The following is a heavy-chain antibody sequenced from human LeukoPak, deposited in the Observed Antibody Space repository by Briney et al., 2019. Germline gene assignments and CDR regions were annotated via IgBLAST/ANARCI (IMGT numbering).Heavy chain of an antibody. CDR1: GGSISSSSYY. V-gene: IGHV4-61*05. D-gene: IGHD5-24*01. J-gene: IGHJ4*02. CDR2: IYYSGST. CDR3: ARGPADMATILHHVFDY. Sequence: PSETLSLTCTVSGGSISSSSYYWGWIRQPPGKGLEWIGYIYYSGSTNYNPSLKSRVTISVDTSKNQFSLKLSSVTAADTAVYYCARGPADMATILHHVFDYWGQGTLVTVSS.